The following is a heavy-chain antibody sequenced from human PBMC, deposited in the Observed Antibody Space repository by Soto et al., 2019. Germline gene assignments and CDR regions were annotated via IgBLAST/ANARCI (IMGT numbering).Heavy chain of an antibody. CDR3: AKDTRYGDYVRWFDP. D-gene: IGHD4-17*01. V-gene: IGHV3-23*01. J-gene: IGHJ5*02. Sequence: EVHLLESGGGLVQPGGSLRLSCTASGFTFSSYAMTWVRQAPGRGLEGVSGITGSGGRTYYADSVKGRFTISRDNSKSTLYLQMNSLSAEDTAVYYCAKDTRYGDYVRWFDPWGQGNLVTVSS. CDR2: ITGSGGRT. CDR1: GFTFSSYA.